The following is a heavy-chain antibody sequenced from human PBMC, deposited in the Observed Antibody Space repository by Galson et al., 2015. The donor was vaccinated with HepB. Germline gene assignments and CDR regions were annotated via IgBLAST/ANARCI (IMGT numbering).Heavy chain of an antibody. D-gene: IGHD7-27*01. J-gene: IGHJ2*01. CDR1: GFTFSSYD. V-gene: IGHV3-13*01. CDR2: IGTAGDT. CDR3: ARGTGDWYFDL. Sequence: LRLSCAASGFTFSSYDMHWVRQATGKGLEWVSAIGTAGDTYYPGSVKGRFTISRENAKNSLYLQMNSLRAGDTAVYYCARGTGDWYFDLWGRGTLVTVSS.